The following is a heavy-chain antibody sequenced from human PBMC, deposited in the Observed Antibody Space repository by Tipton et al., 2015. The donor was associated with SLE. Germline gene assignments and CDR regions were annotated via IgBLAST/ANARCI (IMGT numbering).Heavy chain of an antibody. V-gene: IGHV3-66*02. CDR2: IYSGGTT. CDR1: GFTVSSNY. Sequence: QLVQSGGGLVQPGGSLRLSCAVSGFTVSSNYMSWVRQAPGKGLEWVSVIYSGGTTYYADSVKGRFTGSRDNSKNTLYVQMNSLRAEDTAVYYCARVATSNYYYGMDVWGQGTTVTVSS. CDR3: ARVATSNYYYGMDV. J-gene: IGHJ6*02. D-gene: IGHD6-6*01.